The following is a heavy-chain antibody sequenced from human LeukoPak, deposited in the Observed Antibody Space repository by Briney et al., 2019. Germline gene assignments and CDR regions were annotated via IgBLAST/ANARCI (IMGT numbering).Heavy chain of an antibody. CDR1: GFTFGKYW. V-gene: IGHV3-7*03. D-gene: IGHD4-17*01. CDR2: IKLDGSEK. J-gene: IGHJ4*02. CDR3: ARDWNGDYVIEN. Sequence: GGSLRLSCVASGFTFGKYWMSWVRQAPGKGLEWVANIKLDGSEKNYVDSVKGRFTISRDNSKNTLYLQMNSLRAEDTAVYYCARDWNGDYVIENWGQGTLVTVSS.